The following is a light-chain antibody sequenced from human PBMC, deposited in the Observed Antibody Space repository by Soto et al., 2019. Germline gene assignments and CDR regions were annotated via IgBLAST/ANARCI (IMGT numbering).Light chain of an antibody. CDR2: ASS. CDR3: QQSYSTPTIT. J-gene: IGKJ5*01. Sequence: DIQMTQSPSSLSASVGDRVTTTCRASQSISRYLNWYQQKPGKAPKFLIYASSSLQSGVPSRFRGSGSGTLFTLTISSLQPEDFATYYCQQSYSTPTITFGHGTRLEIK. V-gene: IGKV1-39*01. CDR1: QSISRY.